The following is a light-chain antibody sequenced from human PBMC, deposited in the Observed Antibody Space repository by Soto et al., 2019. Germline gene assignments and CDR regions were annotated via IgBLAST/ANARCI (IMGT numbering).Light chain of an antibody. Sequence: QSALTQPASVSGSPGQSITISCTGTSSDVGGYNFVSWYQQHPGKAPKLMIYDVNNRPSGVSNRFSGSKSDNTASLTISGILSEDEADYYCSSYKDSSTLVVFGGGTKLTVL. J-gene: IGLJ2*01. CDR1: SSDVGGYNF. V-gene: IGLV2-14*01. CDR3: SSYKDSSTLVV. CDR2: DVN.